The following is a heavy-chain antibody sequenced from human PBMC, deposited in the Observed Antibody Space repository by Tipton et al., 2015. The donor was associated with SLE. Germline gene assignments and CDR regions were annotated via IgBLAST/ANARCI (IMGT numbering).Heavy chain of an antibody. V-gene: IGHV4-4*07. Sequence: TLSLTCTVSGGSISSYYWSWIRQPAGQGLEWIGRISSGGSTIYSSSLKSRVTISIDPSKNQFSLKLSSVTAADTAVYFCTRSLYNTNWFWFDPWGQGTLVIVSS. CDR2: ISSGGST. CDR1: GGSISSYY. D-gene: IGHD6-13*01. J-gene: IGHJ5*02. CDR3: TRSLYNTNWFWFDP.